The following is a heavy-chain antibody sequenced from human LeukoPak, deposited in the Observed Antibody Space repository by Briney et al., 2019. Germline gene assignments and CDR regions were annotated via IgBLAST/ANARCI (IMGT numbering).Heavy chain of an antibody. J-gene: IGHJ3*01. CDR3: ARDHHGIHSAFDV. CDR1: GFTFSTYS. Sequence: PGGSLRLSCAASGFTFSTYSMHWVRQAPGKGLEWVAVTSSDGSITSYGDSVKGRFAISRDNARNTLNLQMSSLRAEDTAVYYCARDHHGIHSAFDVWGQGTMVTVS. V-gene: IGHV3-30*09. D-gene: IGHD1-14*01. CDR2: TSSDGSIT.